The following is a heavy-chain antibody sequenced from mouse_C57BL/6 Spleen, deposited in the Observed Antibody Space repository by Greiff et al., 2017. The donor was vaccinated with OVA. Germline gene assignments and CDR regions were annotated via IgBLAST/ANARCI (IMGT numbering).Heavy chain of an antibody. Sequence: QVQLQQPGAELVRPGSSVKLSCKASGYTFTSYWMHWVKQSPIQGLEWIGNIDPSDSETHYNQKFKDKATFTVYKSSSTAYMQLSSLTSEDSAVYYCASGNFAYWGQGTLVTVSA. CDR3: ASGNFAY. J-gene: IGHJ3*01. CDR1: GYTFTSYW. CDR2: IDPSDSET. V-gene: IGHV1-52*01. D-gene: IGHD2-1*01.